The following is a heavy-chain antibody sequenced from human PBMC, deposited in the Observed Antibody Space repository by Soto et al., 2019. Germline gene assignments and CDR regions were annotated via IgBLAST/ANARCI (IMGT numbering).Heavy chain of an antibody. J-gene: IGHJ3*02. CDR1: GFTLSNYW. Sequence: EVQLVESGGGLVQPGGSLRLSCAASGFTLSNYWMTWVRQAPGKGLEWVANIKLDGSEKYYVDSVKGRFTISRDNAKNELYLQMNSLRVEDTAVYYCARDKMAPFRLGELSFLTATPENAFDIWGKGTMVTVSS. V-gene: IGHV3-7*01. D-gene: IGHD3-16*02. CDR2: IKLDGSEK. CDR3: ARDKMAPFRLGELSFLTATPENAFDI.